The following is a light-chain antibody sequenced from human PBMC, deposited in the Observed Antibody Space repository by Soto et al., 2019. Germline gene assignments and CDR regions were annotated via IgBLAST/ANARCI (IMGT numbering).Light chain of an antibody. Sequence: VLTQSPGTLSLSPGESATLSCRASQTVSITYLTWYQQKPGQAPRLLIFGASKRATGIPDRFSGSGSGIDFTLTISGLEPEDFEVYYCQQYGSSPLISFGQGTRLEIK. V-gene: IGKV3-20*01. CDR3: QQYGSSPLIS. CDR1: QTVSITY. J-gene: IGKJ5*01. CDR2: GAS.